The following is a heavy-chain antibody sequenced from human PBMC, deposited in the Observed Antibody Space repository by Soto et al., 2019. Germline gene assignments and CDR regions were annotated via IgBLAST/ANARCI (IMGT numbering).Heavy chain of an antibody. V-gene: IGHV4-59*13. CDR3: ARANWFFDY. D-gene: IGHD7-27*01. Sequence: SETLSLTCTVSGGSINNDNWSWIRQPPGQGLEWIGYIYYSGSTNYNPSLKSRATMSVDTSKNQFSLKLSSLTAADTAIYYCARANWFFDYWGQGTLVTVSS. J-gene: IGHJ4*02. CDR2: IYYSGST. CDR1: GGSINNDN.